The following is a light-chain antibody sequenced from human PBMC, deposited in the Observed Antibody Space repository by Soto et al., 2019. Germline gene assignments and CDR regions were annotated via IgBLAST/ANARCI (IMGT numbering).Light chain of an antibody. Sequence: EIVLTQSPGTLSLSPGERATLSCRASQSVSGTNLAWYQQKPGQAPRLLISGASSRATGIPDRFSGSGSGTDFTLTISRLEPEDFAVYYCQQRSNWLFTFGPGTKVDIK. V-gene: IGKV3D-20*02. CDR2: GAS. CDR3: QQRSNWLFT. J-gene: IGKJ3*01. CDR1: QSVSGTN.